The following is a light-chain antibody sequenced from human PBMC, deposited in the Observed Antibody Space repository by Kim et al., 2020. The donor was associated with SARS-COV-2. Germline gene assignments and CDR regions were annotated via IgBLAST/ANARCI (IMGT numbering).Light chain of an antibody. CDR2: YDS. CDR3: QVWDSSSDRV. J-gene: IGLJ3*02. CDR1: NIGSKS. V-gene: IGLV3-21*04. Sequence: VATGKTARVSCGGNNIGSKSVHWYQKKPGQAPVLVIYYDSDRTSEIPERFSGSNSRNTATLTIGRVEAGDEADYYCQVWDSSSDRVFGGGTQLTVL.